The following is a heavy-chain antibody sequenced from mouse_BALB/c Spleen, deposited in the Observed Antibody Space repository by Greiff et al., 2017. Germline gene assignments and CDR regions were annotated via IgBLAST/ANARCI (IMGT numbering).Heavy chain of an antibody. CDR2: ISSGSSTI. CDR3: ARPSTATEWYFDV. CDR1: GFTFSSFG. V-gene: IGHV5-17*02. J-gene: IGHJ1*01. Sequence: EVQLVESGGGLVQPGGSRKLSCAASGFTFSSFGMHWVRQAPEKGLEWVAYISSGSSTIYYADTVKGRFTISRDNPKNTLFLQMTSLRSEDTAMYYCARPSTATEWYFDVWGAGTTVTVSS. D-gene: IGHD1-2*01.